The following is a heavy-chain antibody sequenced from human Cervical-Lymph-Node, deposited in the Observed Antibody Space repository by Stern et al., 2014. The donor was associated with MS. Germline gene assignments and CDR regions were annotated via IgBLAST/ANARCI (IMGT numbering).Heavy chain of an antibody. CDR2: INPDSGGS. CDR1: GYTLTDHY. D-gene: IGHD6-6*01. CDR3: ARDRDPSSTGDFDY. V-gene: IGHV1-2*06. J-gene: IGHJ4*02. Sequence: VQLGEAGAEVKKPGASVKVSCKTSGYTLTDHYMHWLRQAPGQGLEWMGRINPDSGGSNFAQTFQGRVTMTRDSSISTLYMELNRLTSDDTAVYYCARDRDPSSTGDFDYWGQGTAVTVSS.